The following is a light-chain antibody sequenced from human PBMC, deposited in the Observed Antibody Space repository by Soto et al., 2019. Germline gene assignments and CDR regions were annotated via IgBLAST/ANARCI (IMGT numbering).Light chain of an antibody. CDR1: SSDVGGYNY. J-gene: IGLJ2*01. Sequence: QSVLTQPPSASGSPGQSVTISCTGTSSDVGGYNYVSWYQQRPGKAPKLMIYEVSKRPPGVPDRFSGSKSGNTASLTVSGLQAEDEADYYCSSYAGSNNPVVFGGGTKLTVL. V-gene: IGLV2-8*01. CDR2: EVS. CDR3: SSYAGSNNPVV.